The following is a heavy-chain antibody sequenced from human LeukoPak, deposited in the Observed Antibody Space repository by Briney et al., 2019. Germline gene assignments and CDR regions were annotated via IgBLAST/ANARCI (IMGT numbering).Heavy chain of an antibody. J-gene: IGHJ6*02. D-gene: IGHD3-3*01. CDR3: ARDGRDFGVVTLKWAYYYYGMDV. Sequence: GASVKVSCKASGYTFTGYYMHWVRQAPGQGLEWMGWISAYNGNTNYAQKLQGRVTMTTDTSTSTAYMELRSLRSDDTAVYYCARDGRDFGVVTLKWAYYYYGMDVWGQGTTVTVSS. CDR2: ISAYNGNT. CDR1: GYTFTGYY. V-gene: IGHV1-18*04.